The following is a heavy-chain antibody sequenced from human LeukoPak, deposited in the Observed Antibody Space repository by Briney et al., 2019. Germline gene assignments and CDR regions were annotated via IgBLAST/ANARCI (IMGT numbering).Heavy chain of an antibody. J-gene: IGHJ4*02. V-gene: IGHV3-7*01. CDR1: GFTFSNYW. CDR3: SSPLLRSSSGGF. CDR2: IKEDGTDK. D-gene: IGHD6-6*01. Sequence: PGGSLRLSRAASGFTFSNYWMTWVRQGPGKGLEWVATIKEDGTDKYYVDSVKGRFTISRDNAKNSLYLQMNSLRAEDTAVYFCSSPLLRSSSGGFWGQGTLVTVSS.